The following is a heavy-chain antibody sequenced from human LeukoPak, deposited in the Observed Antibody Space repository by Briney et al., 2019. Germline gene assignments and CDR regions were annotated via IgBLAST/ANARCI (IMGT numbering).Heavy chain of an antibody. CDR2: ISSSSSYI. D-gene: IGHD6-19*01. J-gene: IGHJ6*02. CDR1: GFTFSSYS. Sequence: GGSLRLSCAASGFTFSSYSMTWVRQAPGKGLEWVSSISSSSSYIYYADSVKGRFTISRDNAKNSLYLQMNSLRAEDTAVYYCASLAVAGTYYYYYGMDVWGQGTTVTVSS. CDR3: ASLAVAGTYYYYYGMDV. V-gene: IGHV3-21*01.